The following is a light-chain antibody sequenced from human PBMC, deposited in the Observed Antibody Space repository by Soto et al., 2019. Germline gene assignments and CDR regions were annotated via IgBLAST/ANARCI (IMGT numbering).Light chain of an antibody. J-gene: IGLJ1*01. CDR3: CSYAGSHTWV. CDR1: SSDVGGYNY. CDR2: DVS. Sequence: QSALTQPRSVSGSPGQSVTISCTGTSSDVGGYNYVSWYQQHPGKAPKLMIYDVSKRPSGVPDRFSGSKSGNTASLNISGLQAEDEADYYCCSYAGSHTWVFGTGTKLTVL. V-gene: IGLV2-11*01.